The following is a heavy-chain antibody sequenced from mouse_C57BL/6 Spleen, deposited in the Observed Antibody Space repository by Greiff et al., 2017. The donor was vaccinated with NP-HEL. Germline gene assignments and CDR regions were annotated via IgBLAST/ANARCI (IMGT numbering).Heavy chain of an antibody. CDR1: GYTFTSYW. J-gene: IGHJ3*01. Sequence: QVQLQQPGAELVRPGSSVKLSCKASGYTFTSYWMHWVKQRPIQGLEWIGNIDPSDSETHYNQKFKDKATLTVDKSSSTAYMQLSSLTSEDSAVYYCARGGDSSGYPFAYWGQGTLVTVSA. D-gene: IGHD3-2*02. V-gene: IGHV1-52*01. CDR3: ARGGDSSGYPFAY. CDR2: IDPSDSET.